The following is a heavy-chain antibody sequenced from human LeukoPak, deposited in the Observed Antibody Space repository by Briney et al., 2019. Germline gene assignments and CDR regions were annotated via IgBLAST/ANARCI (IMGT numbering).Heavy chain of an antibody. V-gene: IGHV1-2*02. CDR3: ARSITMVRGVTKYYYYYYMDV. D-gene: IGHD3-10*01. J-gene: IGHJ6*03. Sequence: ASVKVSCKASEYTFTGYYMHWVRQAPGQGLEWMGWINPNSGGTNYAQKFQGRVTMTRDTSISTAYMELSRLRSDDTAVYYCARSITMVRGVTKYYYYYYMDVWGKGTTVTVSS. CDR2: INPNSGGT. CDR1: EYTFTGYY.